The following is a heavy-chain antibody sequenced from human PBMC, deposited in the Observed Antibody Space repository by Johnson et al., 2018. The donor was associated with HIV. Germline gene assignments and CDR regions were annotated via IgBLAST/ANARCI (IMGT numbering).Heavy chain of an antibody. CDR2: IYSGGST. V-gene: IGHV3-66*01. J-gene: IGHJ3*02. CDR1: GFTVSSNY. Sequence: VQLVESGGGSVQPGGSLRLSCAASGFTVSSNYMSWVRQAPGKGLEWVSVIYSGGSTYYADSVKGRFTISRDNSKNTLYLQMNSLRAEDTAVYYCARARARVTFDIWGQGTMVTVSS. D-gene: IGHD2-21*01. CDR3: ARARARVTFDI.